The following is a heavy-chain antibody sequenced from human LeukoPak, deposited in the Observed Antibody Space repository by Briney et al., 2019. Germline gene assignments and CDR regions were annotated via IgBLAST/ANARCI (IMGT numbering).Heavy chain of an antibody. Sequence: PSETLSLTCRVSGGSMNEKDLYWGWIRQAPGKGLEWIGSMYYSGSAYYSPSLKTRVRMSVDKSRNQFSLTVTSVTAADTAVYYCVRGDGFLEWLIQFMDVWGKGTTVIVSS. V-gene: IGHV4-39*01. CDR2: MYYSGSA. CDR1: GGSMNEKDLY. D-gene: IGHD3-3*01. J-gene: IGHJ6*03. CDR3: VRGDGFLEWLIQFMDV.